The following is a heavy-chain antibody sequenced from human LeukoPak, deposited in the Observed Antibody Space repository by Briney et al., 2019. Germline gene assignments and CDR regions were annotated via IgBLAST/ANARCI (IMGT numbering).Heavy chain of an antibody. D-gene: IGHD4-17*01. J-gene: IGHJ4*02. CDR2: ISSSSSYI. Sequence: GGSLRLSCAASGFTFSSYSMNWVRQAPGKGLEWVSSISSSSSYIYYADSVKGRFTISRDNAKNSLYLQMNSLRAEDTAVYYWARAPRGTVTHDYWGQGTLVTVSS. CDR3: ARAPRGTVTHDY. V-gene: IGHV3-21*01. CDR1: GFTFSSYS.